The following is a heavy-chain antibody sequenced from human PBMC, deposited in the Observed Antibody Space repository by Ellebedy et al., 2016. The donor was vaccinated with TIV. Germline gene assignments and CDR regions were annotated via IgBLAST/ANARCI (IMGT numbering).Heavy chain of an antibody. CDR1: GFTFSNYW. CDR2: IKKDGGER. V-gene: IGHV3-7*01. D-gene: IGHD2/OR15-2a*01. CDR3: ARVAGGQYCNGNNCYYFYYYMDV. J-gene: IGHJ6*03. Sequence: GGSLRLSXTASGFTFSNYWMTWVRQAPGKGPEWVANIKKDGGERQYLDSVKGRFTISRDNAKNSLFLQMNSLRAEDTAVYFCARVAGGQYCNGNNCYYFYYYMDVWGKGTTVSVSS.